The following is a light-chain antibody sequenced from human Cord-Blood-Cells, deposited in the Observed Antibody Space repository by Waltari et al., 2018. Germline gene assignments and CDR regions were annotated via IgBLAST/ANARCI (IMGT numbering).Light chain of an antibody. J-gene: IGLJ2*01. CDR2: EGS. Sequence: QSALTQPASVSGSPGQSITISCTGTSSDVGSYNLVSWYQQHPGKAPKLMIYEGSKRPSGVSNRCSGSKSGHTASLTISGLQAEDEADYYCCSYAGSSTFDVVFGGGTKLTVL. CDR3: CSYAGSSTFDVV. CDR1: SSDVGSYNL. V-gene: IGLV2-23*03.